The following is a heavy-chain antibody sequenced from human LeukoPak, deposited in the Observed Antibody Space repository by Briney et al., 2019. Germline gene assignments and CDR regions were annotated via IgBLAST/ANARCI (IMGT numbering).Heavy chain of an antibody. J-gene: IGHJ3*02. CDR1: GGSVGVFY. D-gene: IGHD3-16*01. CDR2: IYYSGNT. V-gene: IGHV4-59*02. Sequence: NSSETLSLTCTVSGGSVGVFYWNWIRQPPGRGLEWIGYIYYSGNTNYNSSLKSRVTISVVTSKNHFSLNLSSVTAADTAVYYCARALRGSYDAFDIWGQGTMVTVSS. CDR3: ARALRGSYDAFDI.